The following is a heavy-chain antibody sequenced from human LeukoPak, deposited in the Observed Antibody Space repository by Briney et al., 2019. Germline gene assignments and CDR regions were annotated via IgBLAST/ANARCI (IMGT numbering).Heavy chain of an antibody. J-gene: IGHJ5*02. CDR2: ISSSSSYI. Sequence: GGSLRLSCAASGFTFSSYSMNWVRQAPGKGLEWVSSISSSSSYIYYADSVKGRFTISRDNAKNSLYLQMNSLRAEDTAVYYCASGGEGIYSSSHGDWFDPWGQGTLVTVSS. D-gene: IGHD6-13*01. CDR3: ASGGEGIYSSSHGDWFDP. V-gene: IGHV3-21*01. CDR1: GFTFSSYS.